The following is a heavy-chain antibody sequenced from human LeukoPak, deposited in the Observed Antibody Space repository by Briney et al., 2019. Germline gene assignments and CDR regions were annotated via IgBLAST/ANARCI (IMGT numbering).Heavy chain of an antibody. D-gene: IGHD3-10*01. J-gene: IGHJ4*02. CDR2: IKQDGSEE. Sequence: GGSLRLSCAASGFTFTSFWMSWVRQAPGRGLEWVANIKQDGSEEYYVDSVKGRFTISRDNAKNSLYLQMNSLRAEDTAVYYCAKDLLLLWFGELSDWGQGTLVTVSS. V-gene: IGHV3-7*03. CDR3: AKDLLLLWFGELSD. CDR1: GFTFTSFW.